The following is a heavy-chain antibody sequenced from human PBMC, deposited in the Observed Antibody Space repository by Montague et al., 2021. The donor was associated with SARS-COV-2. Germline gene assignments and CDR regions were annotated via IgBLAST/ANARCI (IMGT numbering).Heavy chain of an antibody. CDR2: IYGGETNT. J-gene: IGHJ4*02. D-gene: IGHD3-22*01. V-gene: IGHV3-23*03. Sequence: SLRLSCAASGFTFINSPMSWVRQAPGKGLEWVSIIYGGETNTFFADSVKGRFSMSRDNTGNTVSLQMNNLRADDTAIYYCAKVLCYDNSGGVFDSWAREPWSPSPQ. CDR1: GFTFINSP. CDR3: AKVLCYDNSGGVFDS.